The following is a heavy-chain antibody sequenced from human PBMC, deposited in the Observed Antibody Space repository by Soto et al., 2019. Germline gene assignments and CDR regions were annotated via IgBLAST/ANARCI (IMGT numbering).Heavy chain of an antibody. CDR3: ARGPLYTSSWFSDYYYYGMDV. J-gene: IGHJ6*02. V-gene: IGHV1-18*01. D-gene: IGHD6-13*01. CDR2: ISADNGNT. Sequence: QVVLVQSGVEVKKPGASVKVSCTASGYTFNTYGISWVRQAPGQGLEWMGWISADNGNTNYSQKFQGRVTMTTDTSTSTAYMELRSLRSDDTAVYYCARGPLYTSSWFSDYYYYGMDVWAKGPRSPSL. CDR1: GYTFNTYG.